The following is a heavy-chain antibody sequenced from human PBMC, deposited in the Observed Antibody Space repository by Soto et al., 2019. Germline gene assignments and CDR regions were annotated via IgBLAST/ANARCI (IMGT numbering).Heavy chain of an antibody. Sequence: PGRSLRLSCAASGFTFSSYGMHLVRQAPCNGLDWVAVIWYDGSNKYYADSVKGRFTISRDNSKNTLYLQMNSLRAEDTAVYYCARDQYCGGDCYSSPPPYYYGMDVWGQGTTVTVSS. CDR1: GFTFSSYG. CDR2: IWYDGSNK. V-gene: IGHV3-33*01. CDR3: ARDQYCGGDCYSSPPPYYYGMDV. J-gene: IGHJ6*02. D-gene: IGHD2-21*02.